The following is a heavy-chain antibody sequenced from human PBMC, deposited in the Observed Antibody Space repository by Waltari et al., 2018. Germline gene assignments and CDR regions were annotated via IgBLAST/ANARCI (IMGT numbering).Heavy chain of an antibody. Sequence: EVQLLESGGGLVQPGGSLRLSCAASGFSFRNYAMRWVRQVPGKGLEWVSAASDSGGSSYYADSVKGRFTISRDNSKNMLYLQMKYLSAEDTALYYCAKDLLPTGVFDYWGQGALVTVSS. CDR3: AKDLLPTGVFDY. J-gene: IGHJ4*02. V-gene: IGHV3-23*01. CDR1: GFSFRNYA. CDR2: ASDSGGSS. D-gene: IGHD3-10*01.